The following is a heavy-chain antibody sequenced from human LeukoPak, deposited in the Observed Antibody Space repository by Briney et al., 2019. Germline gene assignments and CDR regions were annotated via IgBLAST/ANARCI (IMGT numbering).Heavy chain of an antibody. CDR3: VRDWDERYTGAFDI. J-gene: IGHJ3*02. D-gene: IGHD3-9*01. Sequence: GASVKASCKASGYTFTSYGISWVRQAPGQGLEWMGGIIPIFGTANYAQKFQGRVTITADESTSTAYMELSSLRSEDTAVYYCVRDWDERYTGAFDIWGQGTMVTVSS. CDR2: IIPIFGTA. CDR1: GYTFTSYG. V-gene: IGHV1-69*13.